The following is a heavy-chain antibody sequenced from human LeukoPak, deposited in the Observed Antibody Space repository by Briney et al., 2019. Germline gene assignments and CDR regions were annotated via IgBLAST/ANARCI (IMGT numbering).Heavy chain of an antibody. V-gene: IGHV1-18*01. Sequence: ASVKVSCKASGYTFTSYGISWVRQAPGQGLEWMGWISAYNGNTNYAQKLQGRVTMTTDTSTSTAYMELRSLRSDDTAVYYCASRNYDILTGYYPFDYWGQGTLVTVSS. J-gene: IGHJ4*02. CDR2: ISAYNGNT. CDR1: GYTFTSYG. CDR3: ASRNYDILTGYYPFDY. D-gene: IGHD3-9*01.